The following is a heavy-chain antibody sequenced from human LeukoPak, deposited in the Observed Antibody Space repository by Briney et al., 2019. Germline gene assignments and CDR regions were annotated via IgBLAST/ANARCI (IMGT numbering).Heavy chain of an antibody. CDR1: GFTFSSYE. CDR3: ARGLPNWGSYYYYHYMDV. V-gene: IGHV3-48*03. J-gene: IGHJ6*03. D-gene: IGHD7-27*01. Sequence: GGSLRLSCAASGFTFSSYEMNWVRQAPGKGLEWVSYISSSGSTIYYADSVKGRFTISRDNAKNSLYLQMNSLRAEDTAVYYCARGLPNWGSYYYYHYMDVWGKGTTVTVSS. CDR2: ISSSGSTI.